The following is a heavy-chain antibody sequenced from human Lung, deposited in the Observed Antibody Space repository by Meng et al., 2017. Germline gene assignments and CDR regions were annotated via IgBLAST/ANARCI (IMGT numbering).Heavy chain of an antibody. CDR1: GGSFSDYY. J-gene: IGHJ4*02. Sequence: QVAQQPGGGGLLKSSETLAPTCVVSGGSFSDYYWSWIRQPPGKGLEWIGEIQHSGSTNYNPSLESRATISVDTSQNNLSLKLSSVTAADSAVYYCARGPTTMAHDFDYWGQGTLVTVSS. CDR3: ARGPTTMAHDFDY. D-gene: IGHD4-11*01. CDR2: IQHSGST. V-gene: IGHV4-34*01.